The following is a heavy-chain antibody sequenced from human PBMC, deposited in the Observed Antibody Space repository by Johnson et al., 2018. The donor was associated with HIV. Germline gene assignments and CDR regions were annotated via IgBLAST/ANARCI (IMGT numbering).Heavy chain of an antibody. D-gene: IGHD2-2*01. V-gene: IGHV3-30*02. CDR1: GFTFSSYG. CDR2: IRYDGSNK. CDR3: ARNGLIPAAKGVAFDI. Sequence: VQLVESGGGVVQPGRSLRLSCAASGFTFSSYGMHWVRQAPGKGLEWVAFIRYDGSNKYYADSVKGRFTISRDNSKNTLYLQMNSLRAEDTAVYYCARNGLIPAAKGVAFDIWGQGTTVTVSS. J-gene: IGHJ3*02.